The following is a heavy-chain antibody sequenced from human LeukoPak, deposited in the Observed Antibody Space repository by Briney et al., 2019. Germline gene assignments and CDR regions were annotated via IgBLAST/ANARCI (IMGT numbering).Heavy chain of an antibody. Sequence: GGSLRLSCAASGFTFSSYQMNRVRQAPGKELEWVSYISTGGSTLYYADSVKGRFTISRDNAKNSLSLQMSSLGVEDTAVYYCARDLYGSGGDAFDIWGQGTVVTVSS. V-gene: IGHV3-48*03. D-gene: IGHD3-10*01. CDR2: ISTGGSTL. CDR3: ARDLYGSGGDAFDI. J-gene: IGHJ3*02. CDR1: GFTFSSYQ.